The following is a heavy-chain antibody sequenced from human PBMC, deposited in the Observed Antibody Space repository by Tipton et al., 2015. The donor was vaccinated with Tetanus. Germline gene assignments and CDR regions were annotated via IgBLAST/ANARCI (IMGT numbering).Heavy chain of an antibody. CDR3: AEGRRFCSSNSCHEYYFDS. Sequence: TLSLTCSLSGGSISNSEYYWAWIRQPPGMGLEWIGSVFDSGTSYYNPSLKSRVTISVDTSKNHFSLRLSSVTAAETAVYYCAEGRRFCSSNSCHEYYFDSWGRGTLVTVSS. CDR1: GGSISNSEYY. CDR2: VFDSGTS. V-gene: IGHV4-39*02. J-gene: IGHJ4*02. D-gene: IGHD2-2*01.